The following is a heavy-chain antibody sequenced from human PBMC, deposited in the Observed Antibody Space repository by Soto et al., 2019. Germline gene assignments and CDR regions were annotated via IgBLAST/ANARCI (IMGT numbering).Heavy chain of an antibody. CDR1: GDTFKFYS. J-gene: IGHJ4*02. Sequence: QVQLVQSGAEVKSAGSSVKVSCKASGDTFKFYSINWVRQAPGLGLEWVGRVNPILSMSNYAQRFQGRVTMTADKSTGTAYMELRSLRSEDTAIYYCASNYGSGYRAIDSWGQGALVTVSS. CDR3: ASNYGSGYRAIDS. V-gene: IGHV1-69*02. CDR2: VNPILSMS. D-gene: IGHD3-10*01.